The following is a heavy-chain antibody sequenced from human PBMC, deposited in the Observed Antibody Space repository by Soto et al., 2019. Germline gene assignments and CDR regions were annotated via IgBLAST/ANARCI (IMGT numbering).Heavy chain of an antibody. Sequence: EVQLVESGGGLVQSGGSLRLSCAVSGFTFSSYSMNWVRQAPGKGLEWVSYISSSSSTIYYADSVKGRFTISRDNAKKSLYLQMNSLRDEDTAVYYCARVISMDPLLHPAPGYWGQGNLVAVSS. J-gene: IGHJ1*01. CDR1: GFTFSSYS. CDR3: ARVISMDPLLHPAPGY. CDR2: ISSSSSTI. D-gene: IGHD2-2*01. V-gene: IGHV3-48*02.